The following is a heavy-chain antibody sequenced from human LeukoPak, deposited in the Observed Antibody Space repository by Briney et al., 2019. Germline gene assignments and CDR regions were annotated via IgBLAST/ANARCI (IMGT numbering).Heavy chain of an antibody. D-gene: IGHD3-22*01. CDR3: ARRRGDYYSSDYYVDS. CDR1: GYSFTSYW. CDR2: IYPGDSDT. Sequence: GESLKISCKGSGYSFTSYWIGWVRQMPGKGLEWMGIIYPGDSDTRYSPSFQGQVTISADKSISTAYLQWSSLKASDTAMYYCARRRGDYYSSDYYVDSGGLGTRVTVSS. J-gene: IGHJ4*02. V-gene: IGHV5-51*01.